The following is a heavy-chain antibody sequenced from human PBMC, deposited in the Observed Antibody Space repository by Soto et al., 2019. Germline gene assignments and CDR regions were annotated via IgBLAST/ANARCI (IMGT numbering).Heavy chain of an antibody. CDR3: ARRRGQYYDFWSGYLTDDYYYYGMDV. V-gene: IGHV4-4*02. D-gene: IGHD3-3*01. CDR1: GSSISSSNW. J-gene: IGHJ6*02. Sequence: SETLSLTCAVSGSSISSSNWWSWVRQPPGKGLEWIGEIYHSGSTNYNPSLKSRVTISVDKSKNQFSLKLSSVTAADTAVYYCARRRGQYYDFWSGYLTDDYYYYGMDVWGQGTTVT. CDR2: IYHSGST.